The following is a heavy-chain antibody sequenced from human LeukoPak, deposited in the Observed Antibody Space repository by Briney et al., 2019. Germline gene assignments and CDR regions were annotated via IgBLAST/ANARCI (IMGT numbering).Heavy chain of an antibody. CDR2: ISGSGGST. D-gene: IGHD3-10*01. CDR3: AKELLWFGELLSHYYYGMDV. J-gene: IGHJ6*02. CDR1: GFTFSSYA. Sequence: SGGSLRLSCAASGFTFSSYAMSWVRQAPGKGLEWVSAISGSGGSTYYADSVKGRFTISRDNSKNTLYLQMNSLRAEDTAVYYCAKELLWFGELLSHYYYGMDVWGQGTTVTVSS. V-gene: IGHV3-23*01.